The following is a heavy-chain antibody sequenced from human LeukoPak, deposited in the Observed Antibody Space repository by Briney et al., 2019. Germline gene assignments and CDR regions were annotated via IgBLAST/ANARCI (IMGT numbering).Heavy chain of an antibody. CDR3: ARSLYGLPNFDY. Sequence: SETLSLTCTVSGGSTSSYYWSWIRQPPGKGLEWIGYIYYSGSTNYSPSLKSRVTISVDTSKNQFSLKLSSVTAADTAVYYCARSLYGLPNFDYWGQGTLVTVSS. CDR2: IYYSGST. V-gene: IGHV4-59*01. D-gene: IGHD3/OR15-3a*01. CDR1: GGSTSSYY. J-gene: IGHJ4*02.